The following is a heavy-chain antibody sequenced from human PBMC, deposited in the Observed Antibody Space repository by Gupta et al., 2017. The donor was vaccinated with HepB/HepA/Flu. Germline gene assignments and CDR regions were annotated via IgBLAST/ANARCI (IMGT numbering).Heavy chain of an antibody. CDR3: ARDFRKGAYLDY. V-gene: IGHV3-33*01. J-gene: IGHJ4*02. CDR2: IWYDENNK. D-gene: IGHD2-21*01. Sequence: QVQLVESGGGVVQPGRSLRLSCAASGFTFTTYVMHWVRQAPGKGLEWLALIWYDENNKNYADSVKGRFTISRDNSKSTLYLQMNSLRAEDSAVYYCARDFRKGAYLDYWGQGTLVTVSS. CDR1: GFTFTTYV.